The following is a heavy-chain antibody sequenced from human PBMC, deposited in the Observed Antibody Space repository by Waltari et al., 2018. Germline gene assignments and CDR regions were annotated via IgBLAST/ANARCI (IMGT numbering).Heavy chain of an antibody. CDR2: IWYDGSNK. V-gene: IGHV3-33*06. Sequence: QVQLVESGGGVVQPGRSLRLSCAASGFTFSSYGMHWVRQAPGKGLEWVAVIWYDGSNKYYADSVKGRFTISRDNSKNTLYLQMNSLRAEDTAVYYCAKDPLYEGGYAEPADYWGQGTLVTVSS. D-gene: IGHD5-12*01. CDR1: GFTFSSYG. CDR3: AKDPLYEGGYAEPADY. J-gene: IGHJ4*02.